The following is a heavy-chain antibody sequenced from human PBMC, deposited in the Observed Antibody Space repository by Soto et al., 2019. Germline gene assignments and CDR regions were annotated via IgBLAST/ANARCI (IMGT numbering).Heavy chain of an antibody. CDR1: GGTFSSYA. D-gene: IGHD4-17*01. J-gene: IGHJ3*02. CDR2: IIPIFGTA. CDR3: ARGKDYGDYVNPDAFDI. Sequence: ASVKVSCKASGGTFSSYAISWVRQAPGQGLEWMGGIIPIFGTANYAQKFQGRVTITADESTSTAYMELSSLRSEDTAVYYCARGKDYGDYVNPDAFDIWGKGKMVTVSS. V-gene: IGHV1-69*13.